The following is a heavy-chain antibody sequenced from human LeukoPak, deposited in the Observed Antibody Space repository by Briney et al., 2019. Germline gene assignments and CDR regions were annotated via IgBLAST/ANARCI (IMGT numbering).Heavy chain of an antibody. CDR3: AVQGGNSATLIFDY. V-gene: IGHV1-8*01. D-gene: IGHD4-23*01. CDR1: GYTFTSYD. Sequence: ASVKVSCKASGYTFTSYDINWVRQATGQGLEWVGWMNPNSGNTGYAQKFQGRVTMTRNTSISTAYMELSSLRSEDTAVYYCAVQGGNSATLIFDYWGQGTLVTVSS. J-gene: IGHJ4*02. CDR2: MNPNSGNT.